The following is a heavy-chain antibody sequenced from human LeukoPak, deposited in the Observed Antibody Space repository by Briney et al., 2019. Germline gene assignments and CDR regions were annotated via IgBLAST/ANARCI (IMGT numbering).Heavy chain of an antibody. V-gene: IGHV3-7*03. CDR2: IKQDGSEK. Sequence: GGSLRLSCAASGFTFSSYWMSWVRQAPGKGLEWVANIKQDGSEKYYVDSVKGRFTISRDNAKNSLYLQMNSLRAEDTAVYYCAKDRQGPIVVAPFDSWGQGTLVTVSS. J-gene: IGHJ4*02. CDR1: GFTFSSYW. CDR3: AKDRQGPIVVAPFDS. D-gene: IGHD3-22*01.